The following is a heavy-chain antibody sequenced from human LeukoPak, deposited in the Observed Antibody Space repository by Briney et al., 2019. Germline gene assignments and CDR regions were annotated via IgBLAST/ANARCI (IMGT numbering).Heavy chain of an antibody. D-gene: IGHD2-2*01. V-gene: IGHV3-7*01. J-gene: IGHJ6*04. Sequence: QAGGSLRLSCAASGFTFSSYAMSWVRQAPGKGLEWVANIKEDGSVQDYADSVKGRFTISRDNAKNSLYLQMNSLRVDDTAVYYCVGQLLRAVWGKGTTVTVSS. CDR2: IKEDGSVQ. CDR3: VGQLLRAV. CDR1: GFTFSSYA.